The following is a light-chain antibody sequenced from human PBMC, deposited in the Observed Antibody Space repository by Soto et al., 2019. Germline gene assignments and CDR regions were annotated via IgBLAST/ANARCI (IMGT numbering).Light chain of an antibody. V-gene: IGKV1-12*01. CDR3: QQANSFPFT. CDR2: AAT. J-gene: IGKJ3*01. CDR1: KGISSW. Sequence: DSQMTQSPSSVYASVGDRVTITCRASKGISSWLAWYQQKPGKTPKHLIYAATSLQSGVPSRFSGRRSGTDFTLTVSSLQPEDFATYYCQQANSFPFTVGPGTTVDIK.